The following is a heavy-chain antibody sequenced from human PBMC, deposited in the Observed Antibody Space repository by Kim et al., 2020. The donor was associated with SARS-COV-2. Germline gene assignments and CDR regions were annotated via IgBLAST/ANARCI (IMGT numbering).Heavy chain of an antibody. D-gene: IGHD5-12*01. CDR3: ARVPYSGYDYILNHYFDY. V-gene: IGHV1-46*01. J-gene: IGHJ4*02. Sequence: FQGRVTMTRDTSTSTVYMELGSLRSEDTAVYYCARVPYSGYDYILNHYFDYWGQGTLVTVSS.